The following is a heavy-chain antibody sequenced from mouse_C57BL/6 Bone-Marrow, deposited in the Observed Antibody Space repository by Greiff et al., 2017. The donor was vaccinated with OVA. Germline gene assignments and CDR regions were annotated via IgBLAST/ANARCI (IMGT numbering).Heavy chain of an antibody. Sequence: DVQLVESGGGLVKPGGSLKLSCAASGFTFSSYAMSWVRQTPEKRLEWVATLSDGGSYTYYPDNVKGRFTISRDNAKNNLYLQMSHLKSEDTAMYYCARWVLGYFDVWGTGTTVTVSS. CDR1: GFTFSSYA. J-gene: IGHJ1*03. D-gene: IGHD3-1*01. V-gene: IGHV5-4*01. CDR2: LSDGGSYT. CDR3: ARWVLGYFDV.